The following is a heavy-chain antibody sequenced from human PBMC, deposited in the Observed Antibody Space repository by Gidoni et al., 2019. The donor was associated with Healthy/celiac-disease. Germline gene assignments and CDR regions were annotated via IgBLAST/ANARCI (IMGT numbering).Heavy chain of an antibody. CDR1: GFTFSSYG. Sequence: QVLLVGSGGDLVGPGRSLRLSCAAYGFTFSSYGMHWVRQAPGKGLELWAVIWYDGSNKYYADSVKGRFNICSDKSEIQLYLQPNSLRAEDKVVYYCARDPGSIDVMDVWGQGTTVTVSS. CDR2: IWYDGSNK. V-gene: IGHV3-33*01. D-gene: IGHD2-21*01. J-gene: IGHJ6*02. CDR3: ARDPGSIDVMDV.